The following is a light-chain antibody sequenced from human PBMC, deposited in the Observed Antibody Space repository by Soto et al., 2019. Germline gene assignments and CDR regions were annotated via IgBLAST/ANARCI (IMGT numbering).Light chain of an antibody. V-gene: IGLV1-51*02. Sequence: QSVLTQPPSVSAAPGQKVTISCSGSSSNIGNNYVSWYQQLPGTAPKLLIYENNKRPSGIPDRSSGSKSGTSATLGITGLQTGDEADYYCGTWDSSLSAVVFGGGTKVTVL. CDR2: ENN. J-gene: IGLJ2*01. CDR3: GTWDSSLSAVV. CDR1: SSNIGNNY.